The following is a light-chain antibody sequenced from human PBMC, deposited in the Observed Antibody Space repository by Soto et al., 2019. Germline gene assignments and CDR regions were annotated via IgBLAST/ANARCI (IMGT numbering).Light chain of an antibody. CDR3: QTWDTGIVV. Sequence: QPVLTQSPSASASLGASVKLTCTLSSGHGNYVIAWHQQQPEKGPRYLMKVKSDASHSKGDGIPDRFSGSSSGAERYLAISSLRSEDEADYYCQTWDTGIVVFGGGTQLTVL. V-gene: IGLV4-69*01. CDR2: VKSDASH. J-gene: IGLJ2*01. CDR1: SGHGNYV.